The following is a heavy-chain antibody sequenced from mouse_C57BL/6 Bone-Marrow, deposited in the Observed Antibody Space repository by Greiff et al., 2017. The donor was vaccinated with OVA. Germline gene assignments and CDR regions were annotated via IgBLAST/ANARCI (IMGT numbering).Heavy chain of an antibody. CDR2: IDPGTGGT. Sequence: QVQLQQSGAELVRPGASVTLSCKASGYTFTDYEMHWVKQTPVHGLEWIGAIDPGTGGTAYNQKFKGKAILTADKSSSTAYMELLSLTSEDSAVYYCTRGYSNYYAMDYWGRGTSVTVSS. CDR1: GYTFTDYE. V-gene: IGHV1-15*01. CDR3: TRGYSNYYAMDY. J-gene: IGHJ4*01. D-gene: IGHD2-5*01.